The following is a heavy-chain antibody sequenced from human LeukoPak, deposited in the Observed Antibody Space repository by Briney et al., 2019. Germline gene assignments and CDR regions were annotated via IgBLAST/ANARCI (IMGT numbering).Heavy chain of an antibody. CDR2: IYYSGST. CDR1: GGSISSGGYY. J-gene: IGHJ3*02. Sequence: SETLSLTCTVSGGSISSGGYYWSWIRQHPGKGLEWIGYIYYSGSTYYNPSLKSRVTISVDTSKNQFSLKLSSVTAADTAVYYCARDLGLLEDPGAFDIWGQGTMVAVSS. V-gene: IGHV4-31*03. CDR3: ARDLGLLEDPGAFDI. D-gene: IGHD3-3*01.